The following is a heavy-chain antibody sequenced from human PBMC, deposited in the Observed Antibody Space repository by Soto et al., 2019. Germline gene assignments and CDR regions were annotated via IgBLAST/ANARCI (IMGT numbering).Heavy chain of an antibody. D-gene: IGHD3-3*01. Sequence: PSETLSLTCSVSGASIRNYYWHWVRQLPGKGLEWIGYVYTPDYTRYNSSLKSRVTISVDTSKSQFSLRLNSVTAADTAVYYCARDRAEGLRFLEWSRYYYYYGMDVWGQGTTVTVSS. CDR1: GASIRNYY. J-gene: IGHJ6*02. CDR2: VYTPDYT. V-gene: IGHV4-4*08. CDR3: ARDRAEGLRFLEWSRYYYYYGMDV.